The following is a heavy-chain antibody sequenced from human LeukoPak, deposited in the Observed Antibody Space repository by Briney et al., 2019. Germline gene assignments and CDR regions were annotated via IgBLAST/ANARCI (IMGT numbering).Heavy chain of an antibody. Sequence: PGGSLRLSCAASGFTVSSNFMSWVRQAPGKGLEWVSIIYSGGTTYYADSVKGRSTISRDNSKNTLYLQMNNLRTEDTAVYYCARGLSTVTQIMTYCGQGTLVTVSS. CDR2: IYSGGTT. D-gene: IGHD4-17*01. CDR1: GFTVSSNF. CDR3: ARGLSTVTQIMTY. J-gene: IGHJ4*02. V-gene: IGHV3-66*02.